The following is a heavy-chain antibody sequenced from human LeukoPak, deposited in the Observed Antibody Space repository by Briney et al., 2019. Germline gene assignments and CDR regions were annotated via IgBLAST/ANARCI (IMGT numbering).Heavy chain of an antibody. Sequence: ASVKVSCKASGYTFTGYAMNWVRQAPGQGLEWMGWINPNSGATNYAQKFQDRVTMTKFQGRVTMTRDKSISMVYMELSRLRSDDTAVYYCARSPIFAVVKGSDGFDIWGQGTMVTVSS. D-gene: IGHD3-3*01. CDR2: INPNSGAT. CDR1: GYTFTGYA. V-gene: IGHV1-2*02. CDR3: ARSPIFAVVKGSDGFDI. J-gene: IGHJ3*02.